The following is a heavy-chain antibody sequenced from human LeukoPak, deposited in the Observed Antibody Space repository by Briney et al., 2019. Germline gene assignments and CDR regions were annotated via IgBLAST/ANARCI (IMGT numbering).Heavy chain of an antibody. CDR1: GGSISSGSYY. Sequence: SSETLSLTCTVSGGSISSGSYYWGWIRQPPGKGLEWIGTIYYSGSTYYNPSLKSRVTISVDTSKSQLSLNLSSVTAADTAVYYCARVGGSGWYQMYYFDFWGQGTLVTVSS. J-gene: IGHJ4*02. CDR2: IYYSGST. D-gene: IGHD6-19*01. V-gene: IGHV4-39*07. CDR3: ARVGGSGWYQMYYFDF.